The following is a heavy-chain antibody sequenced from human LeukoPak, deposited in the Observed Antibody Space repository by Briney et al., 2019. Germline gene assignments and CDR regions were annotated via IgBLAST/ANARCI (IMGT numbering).Heavy chain of an antibody. CDR1: GFTFTTYW. V-gene: IGHV3-74*01. Sequence: GGSLRLSCAASGFTFTTYWMHWVRQAPGKGLVWVSHINSDGSITSYADSVKGRFTISRDNAKNTLYLQMNSLRAEDTAVYYCARVLLRFLEWFSGNGMDVWGQGTTVTVSS. D-gene: IGHD3-3*01. CDR3: ARVLLRFLEWFSGNGMDV. J-gene: IGHJ6*02. CDR2: INSDGSIT.